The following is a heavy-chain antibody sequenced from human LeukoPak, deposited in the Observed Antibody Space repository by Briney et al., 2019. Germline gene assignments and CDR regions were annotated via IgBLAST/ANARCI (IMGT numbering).Heavy chain of an antibody. Sequence: SETLSLTCTVSGGSISGYYWTWIRQPPGKGLEWIGQIHYSGKADYNPSLRGRITISVDTSKNQMSLKLSSVTAADTAVYYCARFGVYYDMDVWGQGTTVTVSS. J-gene: IGHJ6*02. CDR1: GGSISGYY. CDR3: ARFGVYYDMDV. D-gene: IGHD3-16*01. V-gene: IGHV4-59*01. CDR2: IHYSGKA.